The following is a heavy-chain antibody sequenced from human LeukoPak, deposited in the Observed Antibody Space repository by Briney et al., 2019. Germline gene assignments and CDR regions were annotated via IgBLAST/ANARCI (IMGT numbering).Heavy chain of an antibody. CDR1: GNSFISFA. CDR3: ARDNSVRDEAWWFNP. D-gene: IGHD5-24*01. J-gene: IGHJ5*02. Sequence: SGNSFISFAISWVRQAPGQGLEWMGWISASGGSTTYAQKFQGRVTLTRDMSTSTDYLELSSLRSEDTAVYYCARDNSVRDEAWWFNPWGQGTLVTVSS. V-gene: IGHV1-18*01. CDR2: ISASGGST.